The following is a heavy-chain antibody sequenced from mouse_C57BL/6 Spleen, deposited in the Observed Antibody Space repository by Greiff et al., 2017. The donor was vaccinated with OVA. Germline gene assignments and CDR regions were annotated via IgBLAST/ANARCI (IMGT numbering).Heavy chain of an antibody. Sequence: EVKLMESGGDLVKPGGSLKLSCAASGFTFSSYGMSWVRQTPDKRLEWVATISSGGSYTYYPDSVKGRFTISRDNAKNTLYLQMSSLKSEDTAMYYCAANYYGSSYWYFDVWGTGTTVTVSS. CDR3: AANYYGSSYWYFDV. J-gene: IGHJ1*03. D-gene: IGHD1-1*01. CDR1: GFTFSSYG. V-gene: IGHV5-6*01. CDR2: ISSGGSYT.